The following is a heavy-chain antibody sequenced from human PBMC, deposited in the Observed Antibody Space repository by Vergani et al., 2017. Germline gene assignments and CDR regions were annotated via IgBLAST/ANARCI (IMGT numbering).Heavy chain of an antibody. D-gene: IGHD3-9*01. CDR2: IYPGDSDT. Sequence: EVQLVQSGAAVKKPGESLKISCKGSGYSFTSYWIGWVRQMPGKGLEWMGIIYPGDSDTRYSPSFQGQVTISADKSISTAYLQWSSLKASDTAMYYCARDLGLRYFDWLLYDAFDIWGQGTMVTVSS. CDR1: GYSFTSYW. CDR3: ARDLGLRYFDWLLYDAFDI. J-gene: IGHJ3*02. V-gene: IGHV5-51*01.